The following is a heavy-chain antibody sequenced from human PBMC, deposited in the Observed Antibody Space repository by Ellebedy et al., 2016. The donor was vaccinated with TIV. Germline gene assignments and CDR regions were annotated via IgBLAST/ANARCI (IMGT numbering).Heavy chain of an antibody. CDR3: ARARSSGWLHTPDY. CDR1: GYALTELS. Sequence: AASVKVSCKVSGYALTELSMHWVRQAPGQGLEWMGIINPSGGSTTYAQNLQGRVTMTRDTSTTTVYMELSSLRSEDTAVYYCARARSSGWLHTPDYWGQGTLVIVSS. V-gene: IGHV1-46*04. CDR2: INPSGGST. J-gene: IGHJ4*02. D-gene: IGHD6-19*01.